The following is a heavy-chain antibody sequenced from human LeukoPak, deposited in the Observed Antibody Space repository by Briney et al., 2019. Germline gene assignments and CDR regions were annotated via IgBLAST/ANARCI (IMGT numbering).Heavy chain of an antibody. V-gene: IGHV3-11*04. J-gene: IGHJ5*02. CDR3: ARVYYASWSGQPLSQHWLHP. CDR2: IRSTGSST. Sequence: GGSLRLSCTASGFTFRDYYVTWIRQAPGKGLEWVSYIRSTGSSTAYADSVKGRFAISRDNAKNSLYLQMNGLRVEDTAIYYCARVYYASWSGQPLSQHWLHPWGQGTLVTVSS. CDR1: GFTFRDYY. D-gene: IGHD3-3*01.